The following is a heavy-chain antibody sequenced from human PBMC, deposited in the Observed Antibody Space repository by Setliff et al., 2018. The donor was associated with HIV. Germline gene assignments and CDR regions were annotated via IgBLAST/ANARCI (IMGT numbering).Heavy chain of an antibody. Sequence: SETLSLTCSVSGGPINSRYWSWIRQPPGKGLEWIGTFYYNGNTNYSPSLKNRVTISKDTSKEQVSLKLRSVTAADTAVYYCARGIDNFWTGYFAWGQGTRVTVSS. D-gene: IGHD3-3*01. J-gene: IGHJ4*02. CDR2: FYYNGNT. CDR1: GGPINSRY. V-gene: IGHV4-59*11. CDR3: ARGIDNFWTGYFA.